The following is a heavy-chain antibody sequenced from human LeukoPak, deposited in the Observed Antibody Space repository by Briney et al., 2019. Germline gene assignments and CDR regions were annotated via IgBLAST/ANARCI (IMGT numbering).Heavy chain of an antibody. CDR2: ISDSGGYT. Sequence: PGGSLRLSCAASGFTFSSFAMSWVRQAPGKGLEWVSGISDSGGYTYCADSVKGRFTISRDNSKNTLYLHMNSLRAEDTAVYYCAKLGNFASGSYSDWGQGTLVTVS. V-gene: IGHV3-23*01. D-gene: IGHD3-10*01. J-gene: IGHJ4*02. CDR1: GFTFSSFA. CDR3: AKLGNFASGSYSD.